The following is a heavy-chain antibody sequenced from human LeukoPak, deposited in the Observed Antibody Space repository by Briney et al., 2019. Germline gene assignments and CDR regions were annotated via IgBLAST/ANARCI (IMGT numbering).Heavy chain of an antibody. CDR2: IRSKVKNYAT. CDR1: GFTFSGSV. J-gene: IGHJ4*02. D-gene: IGHD6-19*01. Sequence: GGSLTVSCAASGFTFSGSVIQWVRQASGKGLEWVGLIRSKVKNYATAYAASVKGRFTISRDDSQNTAYLQMNSLKTEDTAIYYCSTVAVPGTPDYWDQGALVTVSS. V-gene: IGHV3-73*01. CDR3: STVAVPGTPDY.